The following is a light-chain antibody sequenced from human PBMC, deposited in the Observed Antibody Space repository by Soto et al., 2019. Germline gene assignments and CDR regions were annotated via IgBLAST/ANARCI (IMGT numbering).Light chain of an antibody. V-gene: IGKV1-5*03. CDR3: QQYNSYSHVYT. CDR2: RSS. CDR1: QKMAAW. J-gene: IGKJ2*01. Sequence: DIQRTQSPATRSASVGDRVTITCRASQKMAAWSAWYQQKPGQGPKLLIYRSSNLESGVPSRFSGSGSGTQFTLAISGLQHDDFATYYCQQYNSYSHVYTFGQGTKLEIK.